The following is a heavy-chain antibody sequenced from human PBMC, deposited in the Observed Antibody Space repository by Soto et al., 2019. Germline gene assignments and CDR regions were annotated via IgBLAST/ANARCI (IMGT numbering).Heavy chain of an antibody. CDR2: IYHDGRT. CDR3: AGLNPRYDYSKYDGDY. CDR1: GGSVSSGCCY. Sequence: QLQLQESGPGLVKPSDTLSLTCTVSGGSVSSGCCYWGWIRQPPGKGLEWIGSIYHDGRTYYNPSRNKRVTISADVYKNEFCLKVRSGTAADTAVYYYAGLNPRYDYSKYDGDYWGQGTLVTVSS. D-gene: IGHD4-4*01. V-gene: IGHV4-39*01. J-gene: IGHJ4*02.